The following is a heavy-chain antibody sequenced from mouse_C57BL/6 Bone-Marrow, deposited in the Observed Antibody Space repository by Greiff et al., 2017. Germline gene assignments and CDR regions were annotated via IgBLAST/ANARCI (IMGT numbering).Heavy chain of an antibody. V-gene: IGHV1-85*01. Sequence: VQLQESGPELVKPGASVKLSCKASGYTFTSYDINWVKQRPGQGLEWIGWIYPRDGSTKYNDKFKGKATLTVATSSSTAYMELHSLTSEDSAVYFCAPKVISRLVAEGFAYWGQGTLVTVSA. D-gene: IGHD1-1*01. CDR3: APKVISRLVAEGFAY. J-gene: IGHJ3*01. CDR2: IYPRDGST. CDR1: GYTFTSYD.